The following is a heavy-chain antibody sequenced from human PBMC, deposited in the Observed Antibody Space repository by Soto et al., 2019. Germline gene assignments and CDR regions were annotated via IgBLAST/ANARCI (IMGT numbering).Heavy chain of an antibody. Sequence: QVQLVQSGAEVKKPGSSVKVSCKASGGTFSSYTISWVRQAPGQGLEWMGRIIPILGIANYAQKFQGRVTITAEKSTRKAYMEVSRLRSEDTAVYYCVRSPSYCSSTSCYLSLDYYYYMDVWGNGTTVTVSS. D-gene: IGHD2-2*01. CDR1: GGTFSSYT. J-gene: IGHJ6*03. CDR3: VRSPSYCSSTSCYLSLDYYYYMDV. CDR2: IIPILGIA. V-gene: IGHV1-69*02.